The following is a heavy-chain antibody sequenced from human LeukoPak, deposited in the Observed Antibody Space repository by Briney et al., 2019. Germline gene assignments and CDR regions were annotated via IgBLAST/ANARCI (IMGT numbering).Heavy chain of an antibody. D-gene: IGHD6-19*01. CDR3: ARGIVNTAVAGTFGY. J-gene: IGHJ4*02. CDR2: INHSGST. Sequence: SETLSLTCAAYGGSFSGFYWSWIRQPPGKGLEWIGEINHSGSTNYNPSLKSRVTISVDTSKNQFSLMLSSVTAADTAVYYCARGIVNTAVAGTFGYWGQGTLVTVSS. V-gene: IGHV4-34*01. CDR1: GGSFSGFY.